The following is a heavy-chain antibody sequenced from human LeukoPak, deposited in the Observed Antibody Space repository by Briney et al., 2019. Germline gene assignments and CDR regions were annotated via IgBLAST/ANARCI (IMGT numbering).Heavy chain of an antibody. CDR2: INPNSGGT. CDR1: GYTFTGYY. Sequence: ASVKVSCKASGYTFTGYYMHWVRQAPGQGLEWMGWINPNSGGTNYAQKFQGRVTMTRDTSISTAYMELSRLRSDDTAVYYCARAFGSSAQCFDYWGQGTLVTVSS. CDR3: ARAFGSSAQCFDY. V-gene: IGHV1-2*02. D-gene: IGHD2-15*01. J-gene: IGHJ4*02.